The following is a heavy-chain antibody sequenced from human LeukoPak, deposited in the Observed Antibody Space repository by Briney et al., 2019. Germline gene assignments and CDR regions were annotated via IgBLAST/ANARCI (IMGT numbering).Heavy chain of an antibody. D-gene: IGHD6-13*01. Sequence: GGSLGLSCAASKFTFSSFAMSWVRQAPGKGREWVSGISATVDSTYYADSVRGRFTISRDNSKNTLYLQMNSLRAEDTAVYYCAKDPLNSSSWPFDYWGQGTLVTVSS. CDR1: KFTFSSFA. V-gene: IGHV3-23*01. CDR3: AKDPLNSSSWPFDY. J-gene: IGHJ4*02. CDR2: ISATVDST.